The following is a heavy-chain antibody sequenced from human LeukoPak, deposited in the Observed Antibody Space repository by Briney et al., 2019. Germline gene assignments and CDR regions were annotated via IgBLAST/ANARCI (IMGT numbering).Heavy chain of an antibody. J-gene: IGHJ6*02. V-gene: IGHV3-53*01. D-gene: IGHD7-27*01. CDR2: IYSGGST. CDR3: ARSGASNKYYYGMDV. CDR1: GFTVSSNY. Sequence: GGSLRLSCAASGFTVSSNYMSWVRQAPGKGLEWVSVIYSGGSTYYADSVKGRFTISRDNSKNTLYPQMNSLRAEDTAVYYCARSGASNKYYYGMDVWGQGTTVAVSS.